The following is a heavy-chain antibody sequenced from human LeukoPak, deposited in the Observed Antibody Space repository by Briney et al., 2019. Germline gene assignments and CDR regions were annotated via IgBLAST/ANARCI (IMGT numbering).Heavy chain of an antibody. CDR3: ARGRYCGGDCYYYYYYYYMDV. D-gene: IGHD2-21*01. CDR1: GGSISSSSYY. J-gene: IGHJ6*03. Sequence: PSETLSLTCTVSGGSISSSSYYWGWIRQPPGKGLEWIGSIYYSGSTHYNPSLKSRVTISVDTSKSQFSLKLSSVTAADTAVYYCARGRYCGGDCYYYYYYYYMDVWGKGTTVTVSS. V-gene: IGHV4-39*01. CDR2: IYYSGST.